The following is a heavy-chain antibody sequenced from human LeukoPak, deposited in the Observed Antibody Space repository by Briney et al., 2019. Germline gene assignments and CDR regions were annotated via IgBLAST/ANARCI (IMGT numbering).Heavy chain of an antibody. V-gene: IGHV4-38-2*02. CDR2: IYHSGNT. Sequence: SETLSLTCNVSGYSISSGYYWGWIRQPPGKGLEWIGSIYHSGNTHYNPSLKSRVTISVDTSKNQFSLKLSSVTAADTAVYYCASPYDILTGYVYWGQGTLVTVSS. J-gene: IGHJ4*02. CDR3: ASPYDILTGYVY. CDR1: GYSISSGYY. D-gene: IGHD3-9*01.